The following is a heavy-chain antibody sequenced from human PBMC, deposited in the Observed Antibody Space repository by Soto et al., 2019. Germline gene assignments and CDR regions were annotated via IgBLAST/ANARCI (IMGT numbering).Heavy chain of an antibody. V-gene: IGHV4-4*07. D-gene: IGHD6-13*01. Sequence: SETLSLTCTVSGASMNRNKWSWFRQPAGKGLEWIGHIHSSGSTNYNPSLKSRVTMSVDTSKNQFSLRLMSLTAADTAVYYCARDQGVAAAGITWFDPWGQGSLVTVSS. CDR3: ARDQGVAAAGITWFDP. J-gene: IGHJ5*02. CDR2: IHSSGST. CDR1: GASMNRNK.